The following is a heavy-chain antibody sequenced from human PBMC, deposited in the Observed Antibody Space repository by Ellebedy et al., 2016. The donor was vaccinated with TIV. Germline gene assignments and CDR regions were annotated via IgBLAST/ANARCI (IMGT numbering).Heavy chain of an antibody. CDR3: ATPAYPSSTGNGWFDP. CDR1: GCSISSSSYY. D-gene: IGHD2-2*01. J-gene: IGHJ5*02. CDR2: IYYSGST. Sequence: MPSETLSLTCTVSGCSISSSSYYWGWIRQPPGKGLEWIGRIYYSGSTYYNPSLKSRVTISVDMSKNQFSLKLSSVTAADTALYYCATPAYPSSTGNGWFDPWGQGTLVTVPS. V-gene: IGHV4-39*01.